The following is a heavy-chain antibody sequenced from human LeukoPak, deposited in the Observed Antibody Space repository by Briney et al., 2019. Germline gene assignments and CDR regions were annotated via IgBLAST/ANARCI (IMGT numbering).Heavy chain of an antibody. CDR2: ISTYNDNT. V-gene: IGHV1-18*01. CDR3: ARVDSNSWYHFDY. Sequence: GASVKVSCKASAYTFTNYGITWVRQAPGQGLEGMGWISTYNDNTNYAQKFQGRVTMTTDTSTSTAYMELRSLRSDDTAVYYCARVDSNSWYHFDYWGQGTLVTVSS. CDR1: AYTFTNYG. D-gene: IGHD6-13*01. J-gene: IGHJ4*02.